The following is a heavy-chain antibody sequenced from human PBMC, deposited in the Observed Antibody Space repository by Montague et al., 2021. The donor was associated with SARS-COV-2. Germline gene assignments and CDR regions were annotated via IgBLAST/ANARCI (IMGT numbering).Heavy chain of an antibody. CDR1: GGSFSGYY. V-gene: IGHV4-34*01. CDR3: ARARQDVVVPALGIGAYYYYYYMDV. J-gene: IGHJ6*03. D-gene: IGHD2-2*01. Sequence: SETLSLTCAVYGGSFSGYYWSWIRQPPGKGLEWIGEINHSGSTXXXPSXXXRVTISVDTSKNQFSLKLSSVIAADTAVYYCARARQDVVVPALGIGAYYYYYYMDVWGKGTTVTVSS. CDR2: INHSGST.